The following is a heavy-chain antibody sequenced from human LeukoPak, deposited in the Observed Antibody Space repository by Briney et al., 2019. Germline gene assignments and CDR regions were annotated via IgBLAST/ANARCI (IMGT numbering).Heavy chain of an antibody. D-gene: IGHD3-10*01. J-gene: IGHJ4*02. Sequence: GGSLRLSCATSRFIFTSYDMHWFRQAPGKGLEWVAFIRYDGSNKYYADSVKGRFTISRDNSKNTLYLQMNSLRAEDTAVYYCAKDMRYYASGSYYCDYWGQGTLVTVSS. V-gene: IGHV3-30*02. CDR2: IRYDGSNK. CDR1: RFIFTSYD. CDR3: AKDMRYYASGSYYCDY.